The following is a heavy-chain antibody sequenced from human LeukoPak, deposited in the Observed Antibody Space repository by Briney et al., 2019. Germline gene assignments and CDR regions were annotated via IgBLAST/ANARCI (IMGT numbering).Heavy chain of an antibody. CDR2: IYYSGST. V-gene: IGHV4-59*01. CDR1: GGSMSDYY. Sequence: SETLSLTCTVSGGSMSDYYWTWIRQPPGRTLEWIGYIYYSGSTKYNPSLKSRVTMSIDTSKDQFSLKLSSVTAADTAVYYCAPSQAGYSSGSYNYWGQGTLVTVSS. J-gene: IGHJ4*02. D-gene: IGHD6-19*01. CDR3: APSQAGYSSGSYNY.